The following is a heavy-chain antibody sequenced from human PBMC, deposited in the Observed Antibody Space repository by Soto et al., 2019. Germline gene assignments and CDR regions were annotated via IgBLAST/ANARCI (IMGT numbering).Heavy chain of an antibody. CDR2: INAGNGNT. J-gene: IGHJ3*02. V-gene: IGHV1-3*01. D-gene: IGHD3-10*01. CDR3: ATITMVRGVIVNAFDI. Sequence: ASVKVSCKASGYTFTSYAMHWVRQAPGQRLEWMGWINAGNGNTKYSQKFQGRVTITRDTSASTAYMELSSLRSEDTAVYYCATITMVRGVIVNAFDIWGQGTMVT. CDR1: GYTFTSYA.